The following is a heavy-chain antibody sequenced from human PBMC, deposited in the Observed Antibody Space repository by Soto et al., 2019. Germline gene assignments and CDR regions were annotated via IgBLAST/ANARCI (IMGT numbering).Heavy chain of an antibody. J-gene: IGHJ4*02. CDR1: GFTFSDYY. CDR2: ISSSGSTI. D-gene: IGHD6-6*01. Sequence: GGSLRLSCAASGFTFSDYYMSWIRQAQGKGLEWVSYISSSGSTIYYADSVKGRFTISRDNAKNSLYLQMNSLRAEDTAVYYCAKEARSSSTTFDYWGQGTLVTVSS. V-gene: IGHV3-11*01. CDR3: AKEARSSSTTFDY.